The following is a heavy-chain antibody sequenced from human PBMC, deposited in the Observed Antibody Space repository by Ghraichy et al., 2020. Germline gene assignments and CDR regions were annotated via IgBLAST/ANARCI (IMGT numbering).Heavy chain of an antibody. J-gene: IGHJ5*02. D-gene: IGHD6-13*01. CDR1: GGSISSGGYY. CDR2: IYYSGST. V-gene: IGHV4-31*03. CDR3: ARDLRIAAAEGGFDP. Sequence: SETLSLTCTVSGGSISSGGYYWSWIHQHPGKGLEWIGYIYYSGSTYYNPSLKSRVTISVDTSKNQFSLKLSSVTAADTAVYYCARDLRIAAAEGGFDPWGQGTLVTVSS.